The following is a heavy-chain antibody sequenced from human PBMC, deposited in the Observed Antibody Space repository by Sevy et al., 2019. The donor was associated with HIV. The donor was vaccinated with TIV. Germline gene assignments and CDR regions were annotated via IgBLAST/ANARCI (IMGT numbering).Heavy chain of an antibody. Sequence: GGSLRLSCAASGFTFSSYAMSWVRQAPGKGLEWLSAISGSGGSTYYADSVKDRFTISRDNSKNTLYLQMNSLRAEDPAVYYCAKYSGGDQLLSFFDYWGQGTLVTVSS. V-gene: IGHV3-23*01. D-gene: IGHD2-2*01. CDR2: ISGSGGST. CDR1: GFTFSSYA. J-gene: IGHJ4*02. CDR3: AKYSGGDQLLSFFDY.